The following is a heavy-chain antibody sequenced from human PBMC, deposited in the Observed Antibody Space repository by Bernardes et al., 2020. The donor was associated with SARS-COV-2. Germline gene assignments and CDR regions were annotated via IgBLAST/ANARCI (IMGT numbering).Heavy chain of an antibody. CDR3: THSFCGSTSCHLNFQH. CDR2: ITDTGATT. V-gene: IGHV3-23*01. Sequence: GGSLRLLCAASGFGFDDFVINWVRQAPGKGLEWVSTITDTGATTDYAESVQGRFSVSRDIPRGTFYLQMNSLRTEDTAVYYCTHSFCGSTSCHLNFQHWGQGTLVSVSS. J-gene: IGHJ1*01. CDR1: GFGFDDFV. D-gene: IGHD2-2*01.